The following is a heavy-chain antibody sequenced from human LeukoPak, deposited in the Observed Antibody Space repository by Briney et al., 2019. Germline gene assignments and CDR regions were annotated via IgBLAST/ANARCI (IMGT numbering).Heavy chain of an antibody. D-gene: IGHD6-19*01. J-gene: IGHJ4*02. CDR1: GGSSSGCY. V-gene: IGHV4-34*01. Sequence: SETLSLTCAVYGGSSSGCYWSWIRQPPGKGLEWIGEINHSGSTNYNPSLKSRVTISVDTSKNQFSLKLSSVTAADTAVYYCARVSGYSSGWYGRPRRSYYFDYWGQGTLVTVSS. CDR3: ARVSGYSSGWYGRPRRSYYFDY. CDR2: INHSGST.